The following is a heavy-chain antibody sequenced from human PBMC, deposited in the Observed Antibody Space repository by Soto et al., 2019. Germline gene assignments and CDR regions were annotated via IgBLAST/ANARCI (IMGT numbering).Heavy chain of an antibody. V-gene: IGHV1-3*01. Sequence: ASVKVSCKASGYTFTSYAIHWVRQAPGQRLEWMGWINAGNGSTKYSQKFQGRVTITRDTSASTAYMELSSLRSEDTAVYYCARDRIGYYGSGSYYYYGMDVWGQGTTVTV. J-gene: IGHJ6*02. CDR2: INAGNGST. CDR1: GYTFTSYA. CDR3: ARDRIGYYGSGSYYYYGMDV. D-gene: IGHD3-10*01.